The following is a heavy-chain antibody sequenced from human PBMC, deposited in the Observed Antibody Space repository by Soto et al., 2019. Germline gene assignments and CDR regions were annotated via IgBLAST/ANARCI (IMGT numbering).Heavy chain of an antibody. J-gene: IGHJ4*02. D-gene: IGHD5-18*01. V-gene: IGHV3-7*01. CDR3: ARRPVDRAITWPQNCGFDY. Sequence: GGSLRLSCAASGFTFSSYWMSWVRQAPGKGLEWVANIKQDGSEKYYVDSVKGRFTISRDNAKNSLYLQMNSLRAEDTAVYYCARRPVDRAITWPQNCGFDYWGQGTLVTVSS. CDR2: IKQDGSEK. CDR1: GFTFSSYW.